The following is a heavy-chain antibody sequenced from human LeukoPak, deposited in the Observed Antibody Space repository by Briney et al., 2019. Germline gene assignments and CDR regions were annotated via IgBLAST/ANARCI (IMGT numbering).Heavy chain of an antibody. D-gene: IGHD1-26*01. CDR3: ARGQYSGSCFDN. CDR2: INHSGST. J-gene: IGHJ4*02. V-gene: IGHV4-34*01. CDR1: GGSFSGYY. Sequence: SETLSLTCAVYGGSFSGYYWSWIRQPPGKGLEWIGEINHSGSTNYNPSLKSRVTISVDTSKNQFSLKLSSVTAADTAVYYCARGQYSGSCFDNWGQGSLVTVSS.